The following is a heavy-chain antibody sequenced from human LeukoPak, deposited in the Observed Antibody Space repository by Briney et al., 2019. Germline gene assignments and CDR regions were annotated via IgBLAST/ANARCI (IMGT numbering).Heavy chain of an antibody. CDR1: GGSISSYY. CDR2: IYTSGST. V-gene: IGHV4-4*07. D-gene: IGHD3-10*01. J-gene: IGHJ6*03. Sequence: PSETLSLTCTVSGGSISSYYWSWIRQPAGKGLEWIGRIYTSGSTNYNPSLKSRVTMSVDTSKNQFSLKLSSVTDADTAVYYCAREFGELLGHYYYYYMDVWGKGTTVTVSS. CDR3: AREFGELLGHYYYYYMDV.